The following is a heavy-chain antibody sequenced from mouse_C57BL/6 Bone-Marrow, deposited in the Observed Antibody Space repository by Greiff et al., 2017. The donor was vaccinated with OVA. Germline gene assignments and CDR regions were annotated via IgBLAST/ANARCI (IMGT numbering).Heavy chain of an antibody. CDR1: GFSFNTYA. CDR2: IRSKSNNYAT. CDR3: VRHDGWPYYAMDY. V-gene: IGHV10-1*01. J-gene: IGHJ4*01. Sequence: EVQLVESGGGLVQPKGSLKLSCAASGFSFNTYAMNWVRQAPGKGLEWVARIRSKSNNYATYYADSVKDRFTISRDDSESMLYLQMNNLKTEDTAMYYCVRHDGWPYYAMDYWGQGTSVTVSS. D-gene: IGHD2-3*01.